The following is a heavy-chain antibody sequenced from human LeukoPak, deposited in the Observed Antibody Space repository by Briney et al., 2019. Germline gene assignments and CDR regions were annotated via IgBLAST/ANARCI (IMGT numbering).Heavy chain of an antibody. CDR3: VTISAGGFDP. J-gene: IGHJ5*02. CDR2: IYHSGST. D-gene: IGHD3-3*02. V-gene: IGHV4-59*04. CDR1: GVSVSTYY. Sequence: SETLSLTCSVSGVSVSTYYWTWIRQPAGEGLEWIGSIYHSGSTYYNPSLKSRVTISVDTGFPRPQTSNNQFSLNLTSVTAADTAVYYCVTISAGGFDPWGQGTLVTVSS.